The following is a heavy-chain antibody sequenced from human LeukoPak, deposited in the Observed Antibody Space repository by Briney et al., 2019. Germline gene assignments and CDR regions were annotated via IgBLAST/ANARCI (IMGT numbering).Heavy chain of an antibody. V-gene: IGHV3-48*01. CDR1: GFTFSSYS. J-gene: IGHJ6*04. Sequence: GGSLRLSCAASGFTFSSYSMNWVRQAPGKGLEWVSYISSSSSTIYYADSVKGRFTISRDNAKNSLYLQMNSLRAEDTAVYYCARDRGSSSDSMDVWGKGTTVTVPS. CDR3: ARDRGSSSDSMDV. D-gene: IGHD6-6*01. CDR2: ISSSSSTI.